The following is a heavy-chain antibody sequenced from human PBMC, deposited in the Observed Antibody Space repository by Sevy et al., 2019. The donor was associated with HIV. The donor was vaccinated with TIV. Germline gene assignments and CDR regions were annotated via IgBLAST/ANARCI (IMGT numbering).Heavy chain of an antibody. V-gene: IGHV3-21*01. CDR2: ISSSSSYI. Sequence: GGCLRLSCAASGFTFSSYSMNWVRQAPGKGLEWVSSISSSSSYIYYADSVKGRFTISRDNAKNSLYLQMNSLRAEDTAVYYCARAGIAAAGLAFDIWGQGTMVTVSS. CDR3: ARAGIAAAGLAFDI. D-gene: IGHD6-13*01. J-gene: IGHJ3*02. CDR1: GFTFSSYS.